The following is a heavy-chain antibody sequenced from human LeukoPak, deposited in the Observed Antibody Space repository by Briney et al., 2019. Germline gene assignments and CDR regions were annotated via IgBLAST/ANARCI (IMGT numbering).Heavy chain of an antibody. D-gene: IGHD6-13*01. Sequence: PSETLSLTCTVSGGSISGYYWSWIRQPPGQGLGWIGYIFYSGNTNYNPTLKSRVTISVDTSENQFSLRLSSVTAADTAVYFCARQASWLPYLDLWGRGTLVAVSS. CDR1: GGSISGYY. V-gene: IGHV4-59*08. CDR2: IFYSGNT. CDR3: ARQASWLPYLDL. J-gene: IGHJ2*01.